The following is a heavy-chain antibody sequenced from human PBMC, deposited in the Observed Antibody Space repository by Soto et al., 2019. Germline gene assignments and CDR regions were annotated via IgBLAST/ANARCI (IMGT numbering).Heavy chain of an antibody. J-gene: IGHJ4*02. Sequence: EVQLVESGGGLVQPGGSLRLSCAASGFSLSTYWMDWVRQAPGKGLVWVSRINSDGSITSYADSVKGRFTISRDNXXXXXXXXXXXXXXXXXXXXXXXXXXXGDIPGYWGQGTLVTVSS. V-gene: IGHV3-74*01. CDR3: XXXXXGDIPGY. D-gene: IGHD2-15*01. CDR1: GFSLSTYW. CDR2: INSDGSIT.